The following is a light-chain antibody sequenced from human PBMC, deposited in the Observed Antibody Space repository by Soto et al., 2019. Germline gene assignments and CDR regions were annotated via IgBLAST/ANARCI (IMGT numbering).Light chain of an antibody. CDR3: QQRSNWPRT. CDR2: DAS. V-gene: IGKV3-11*01. J-gene: IGKJ1*01. Sequence: EIVLTQSPATLSLSPGERATLSCRASQSVSSYLAWYQQKPGQAPRLLIYDASNRATGIPARFSGSGSGTDFTLTISSLVPEDFAVYYCQQRSNWPRTFVQGTKV. CDR1: QSVSSY.